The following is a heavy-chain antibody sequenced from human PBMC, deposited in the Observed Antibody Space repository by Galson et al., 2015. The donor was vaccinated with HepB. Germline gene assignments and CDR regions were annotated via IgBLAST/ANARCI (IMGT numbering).Heavy chain of an antibody. D-gene: IGHD6-13*01. Sequence: SLRLSCAASGFTFSSYSMNWVRQAPGKGLEWVSSISSSSSYIYYADSVKGRFTISRDNAKNSLYLQMNSLRAEDTAVYYCARIIAAANYFDYWGQGTLVTVSS. CDR3: ARIIAAANYFDY. CDR1: GFTFSSYS. J-gene: IGHJ4*02. V-gene: IGHV3-21*01. CDR2: ISSSSSYI.